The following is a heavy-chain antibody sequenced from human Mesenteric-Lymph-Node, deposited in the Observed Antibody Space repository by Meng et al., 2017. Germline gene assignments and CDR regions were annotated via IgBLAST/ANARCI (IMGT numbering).Heavy chain of an antibody. V-gene: IGHV4-30-4*01. Sequence: VQLHRPGQGLVKPSQTLSLTCTVSGGSISSINYYWSWIRQPPGKGLEWSGHIYNSGSNYYNPSLKSRITISVDTSKNQFSLKLSSVTAADTAVYYCARGQKGYFDLWGRGTLVTVSS. J-gene: IGHJ2*01. CDR2: IYNSGSN. CDR1: GGSISSINYY. CDR3: ARGQKGYFDL.